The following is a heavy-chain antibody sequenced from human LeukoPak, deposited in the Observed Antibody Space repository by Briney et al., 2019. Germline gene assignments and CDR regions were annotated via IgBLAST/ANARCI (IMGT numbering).Heavy chain of an antibody. V-gene: IGHV3-33*01. CDR1: GFTFSSYG. D-gene: IGHD6-19*01. CDR2: IWYDGSNK. CDR3: ARADSSGWYYFDY. Sequence: GGSLRLSCAASGFTFSSYGMHWVRQAPGKGLEWVAVIWYDGSNKYYADSVKGRFTISRDNSKNTLYLQMNSLRAEDTAVYYCARADSSGWYYFDYWGQGTLVTVSS. J-gene: IGHJ4*02.